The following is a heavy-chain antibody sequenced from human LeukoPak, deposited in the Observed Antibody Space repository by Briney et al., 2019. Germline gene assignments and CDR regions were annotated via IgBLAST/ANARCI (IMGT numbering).Heavy chain of an antibody. CDR3: ARWNPPGYGARTPNDY. J-gene: IGHJ4*02. V-gene: IGHV1-2*02. CDR1: GYTFTGYY. CDR2: INPNSGGT. Sequence: GASVKVSCKASGYTFTGYYMHWVRQAPGQGLEWMGWINPNSGGTNYAQKFQGRVTMTRDTSISTAYMELSRLRSDDTAVYYCARWNPPGYGARTPNDYWGQGTLVTVSS. D-gene: IGHD4/OR15-4a*01.